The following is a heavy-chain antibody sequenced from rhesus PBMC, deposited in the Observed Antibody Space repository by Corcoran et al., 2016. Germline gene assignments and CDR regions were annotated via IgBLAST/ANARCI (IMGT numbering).Heavy chain of an antibody. Sequence: QVQLQESGPGLVKPSETLSLTCAVSGGSISDDYYWSWIRQPPGKGLEWIGYIYGRGGGTNSKPSLKNRVTISIDTSKNQFSLKLSSVTAADTAVYYCARQGSYYYYGLDSWGQGVVVTVSS. CDR2: IYGRGGGT. J-gene: IGHJ6*01. CDR1: GGSISDDYY. V-gene: IGHV4-106*01. D-gene: IGHD3-16*01. CDR3: ARQGSYYYYGLDS.